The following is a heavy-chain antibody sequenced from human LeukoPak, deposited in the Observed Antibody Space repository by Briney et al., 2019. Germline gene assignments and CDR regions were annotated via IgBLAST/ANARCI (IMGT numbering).Heavy chain of an antibody. CDR3: ARSYCSSTSCYDAFDI. J-gene: IGHJ3*02. CDR2: IYYSGST. Sequence: SETLSLTCTVSGGSIRSYYWSWIRQPPGKGLEWIGYIYYSGSTNYNPSLKSRVTISVDRSKNQFSLKLSSVTAADTAVYYCARSYCSSTSCYDAFDIWGQGTMVTVSS. V-gene: IGHV4-59*12. CDR1: GGSIRSYY. D-gene: IGHD2-2*01.